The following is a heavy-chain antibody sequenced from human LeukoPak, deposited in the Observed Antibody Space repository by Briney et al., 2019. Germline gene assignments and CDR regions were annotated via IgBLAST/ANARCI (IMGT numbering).Heavy chain of an antibody. CDR3: AREGTHNVVVWFGGLLIPTRGFDY. J-gene: IGHJ4*02. CDR2: INHSGST. CDR1: GVSISSSSYN. D-gene: IGHD3-10*01. V-gene: IGHV4-39*07. Sequence: SETLSLTCSVSGVSISSSSYNWIRIRQPPGKGLEWIGEINHSGSTNYNPSLKSRVTISVDTSKNQFSLKLSSVTAADTAVYYCAREGTHNVVVWFGGLLIPTRGFDYWGQGTLVTVSS.